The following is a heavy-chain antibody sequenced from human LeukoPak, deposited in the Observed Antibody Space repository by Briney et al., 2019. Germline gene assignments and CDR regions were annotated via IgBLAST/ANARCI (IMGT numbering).Heavy chain of an antibody. CDR1: GYTFTSYD. J-gene: IGHJ4*01. D-gene: IGHD2-15*01. Sequence: GASVKVSCKASGYTFTSYDINWVRQATGQGLEWMGWMNPNSGNTNYAQKLQGRVTMTTDTSTSTAYMELRSLRSDDTAVYYCARDLERCSGGSRNSFDEWVHTTLATVAS. V-gene: IGHV1-18*01. CDR2: MNPNSGNT. CDR3: ARDLERCSGGSRNSFDE.